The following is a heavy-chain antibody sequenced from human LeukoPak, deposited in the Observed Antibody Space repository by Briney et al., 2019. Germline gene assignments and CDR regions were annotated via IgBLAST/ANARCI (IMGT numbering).Heavy chain of an antibody. Sequence: ASVKVSCKASGYTFTSYDINWVRQATGQGLEWMGWMNPNSGNTGYAQKFQGRVTMTRNTSISTAYMELSSLRSEDTAVYYCARGAGGPTYYYDSSGYSARYLDLWGRGTLVTVSS. J-gene: IGHJ2*01. CDR1: GYTFTSYD. CDR2: MNPNSGNT. D-gene: IGHD3-22*01. CDR3: ARGAGGPTYYYDSSGYSARYLDL. V-gene: IGHV1-8*01.